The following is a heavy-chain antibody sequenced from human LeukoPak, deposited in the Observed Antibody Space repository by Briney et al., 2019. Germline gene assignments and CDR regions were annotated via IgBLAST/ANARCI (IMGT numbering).Heavy chain of an antibody. J-gene: IGHJ4*02. CDR2: INPNSGGT. D-gene: IGHD2-2*01. CDR1: GYTFTGYY. CDR3: ARVEYCSSTSCLLFDY. V-gene: IGHV1-2*02. Sequence: GASVKVSCKASGYTFTGYYMHWVRQAPGQGLEWMGWINPNSGGTNYAQKFQGRVTMTRDTSISTAYMELSRLRSDDTAVYYCARVEYCSSTSCLLFDYWGQGTLVTVSS.